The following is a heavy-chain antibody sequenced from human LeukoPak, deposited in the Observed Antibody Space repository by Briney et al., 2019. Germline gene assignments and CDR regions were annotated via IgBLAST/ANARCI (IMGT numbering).Heavy chain of an antibody. J-gene: IGHJ1*01. CDR2: IYPGDSDT. Sequence: GESLKISCKGSGYNFTIYWIGWVRQIPGKGAEWMGVIYPGDSDTRYSPSFQGQVTISVDKSNSTVYLQWSSLKASDTAIYYCARRDYSSGRTYFLHWGQGTLVTVSS. D-gene: IGHD6-19*01. V-gene: IGHV5-51*01. CDR3: ARRDYSSGRTYFLH. CDR1: GYNFTIYW.